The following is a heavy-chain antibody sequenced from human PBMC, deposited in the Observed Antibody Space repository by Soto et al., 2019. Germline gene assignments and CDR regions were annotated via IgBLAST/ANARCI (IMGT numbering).Heavy chain of an antibody. CDR3: ARRREMSRITRGYYLDY. J-gene: IGHJ4*02. CDR1: GYSFSSYW. Sequence: GESPKISCKASGYSFSSYWIGWVRHMPGKGLEWMGVIYPDDSDTRYSPSFQGQVTISADKSTSTAYLQWASLKASDTAMYYCARRREMSRITRGYYLDYWGQGSLVTVSS. V-gene: IGHV5-51*01. D-gene: IGHD2-2*01. CDR2: IYPDDSDT.